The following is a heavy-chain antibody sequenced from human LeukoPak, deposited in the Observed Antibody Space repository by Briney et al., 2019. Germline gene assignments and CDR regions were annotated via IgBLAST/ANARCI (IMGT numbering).Heavy chain of an antibody. CDR1: GYTFTSYD. CDR3: ARTSEGATTFDY. CDR2: MNPNSGGT. V-gene: IGHV1-2*02. J-gene: IGHJ4*02. D-gene: IGHD1-26*01. Sequence: VASVKVSCKASGYTFTSYDINWVRQATGQGLEWMGWMNPNSGGTNYAQKFQGRVTMTRDTSISTAYMDLSRLTSDDTAVYYCARTSEGATTFDYWGQGTLVTVSS.